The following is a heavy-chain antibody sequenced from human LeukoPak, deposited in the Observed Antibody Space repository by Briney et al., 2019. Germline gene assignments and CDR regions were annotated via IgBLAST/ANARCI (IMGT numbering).Heavy chain of an antibody. J-gene: IGHJ6*03. D-gene: IGHD3-16*01. CDR2: MNPNSGNT. V-gene: IGHV1-8*01. CDR3: VRGSTVASPYLYYYYMDV. Sequence: ASVKVSCKASGYTFTSYDINWVRQATGQGLEWMGWMNPNSGNTGYAQKFQGRVTMTRNTSISTAYMELSSLRSEDTAVYYCVRGSTVASPYLYYYYMDVWGKGTTVTVSS. CDR1: GYTFTSYD.